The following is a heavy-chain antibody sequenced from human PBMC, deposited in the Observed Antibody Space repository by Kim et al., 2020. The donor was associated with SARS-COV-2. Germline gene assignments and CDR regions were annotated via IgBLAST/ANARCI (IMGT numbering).Heavy chain of an antibody. J-gene: IGHJ4*02. CDR2: IIPIFGTA. CDR1: GGTFSSYA. CDR3: ARDGPNLSSSPYFDY. D-gene: IGHD6-6*01. Sequence: SVKVSCKASGGTFSSYAISWVRQAPGQGLEWMGGIIPIFGTANYAQKFQGRVTITADESTSTAYMELSSLRSEDTAVYYCARDGPNLSSSPYFDYWGQGTLVTVSS. V-gene: IGHV1-69*13.